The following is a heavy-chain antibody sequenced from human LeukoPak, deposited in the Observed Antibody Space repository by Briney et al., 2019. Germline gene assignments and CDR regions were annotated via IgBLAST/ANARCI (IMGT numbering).Heavy chain of an antibody. D-gene: IGHD1-26*01. J-gene: IGHJ6*03. CDR2: INPGGGST. Sequence: GASVKVSCKASGYTFTSYYMHWVRQAPGQGLEWMGIINPGGGSTSYAQKFQGRVTMTRDMSTSTVYMELSSLRSEDTAVYYCARDLLNSGSYYYYMDVWGKGTTVTVSS. CDR1: GYTFTSYY. CDR3: ARDLLNSGSYYYYMDV. V-gene: IGHV1-46*01.